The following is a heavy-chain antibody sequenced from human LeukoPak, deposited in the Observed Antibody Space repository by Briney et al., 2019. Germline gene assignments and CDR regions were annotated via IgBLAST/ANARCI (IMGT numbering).Heavy chain of an antibody. D-gene: IGHD2/OR15-2a*01. Sequence: ASVKVSFKASGYTFTGYYMHWVRQAPGQGLEWMGWINPNSGGTNYAQKFQGRVTMTRDTSISTAYMELSRLRSDDTAVYYCASRPSFTFSGFDPWGQGTLVTVPS. CDR2: INPNSGGT. J-gene: IGHJ5*02. CDR3: ASRPSFTFSGFDP. CDR1: GYTFTGYY. V-gene: IGHV1-2*02.